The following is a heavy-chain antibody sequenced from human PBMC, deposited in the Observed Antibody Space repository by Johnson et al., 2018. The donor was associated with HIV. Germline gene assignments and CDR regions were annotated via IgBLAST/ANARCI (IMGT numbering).Heavy chain of an antibody. CDR3: AKDGAGPDAFDI. CDR2: ISYDGTNQ. D-gene: IGHD3-16*01. V-gene: IGHV3-30*09. CDR1: GFTFSSYA. Sequence: QVQLVESGGGLVQPGGSLRLSCAASGFTFSSYAMHWVRQAPGRGLEWVAVISYDGTNQHYADSVKGRFAISRDNSKNTLYLQMNSLRAEDTAVYYCAKDGAGPDAFDIWGQGTMVTVSS. J-gene: IGHJ3*02.